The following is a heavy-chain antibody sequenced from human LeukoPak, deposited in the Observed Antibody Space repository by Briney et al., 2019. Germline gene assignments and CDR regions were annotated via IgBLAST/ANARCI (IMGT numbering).Heavy chain of an antibody. D-gene: IGHD1-26*01. J-gene: IGHJ4*02. V-gene: IGHV3-72*01. Sequence: GGSLGISTETPGFTFSDHAMSLVRKGLGEGLKWVGRIRNKANRYTTEYASSVQGRSTVSRDDSKNSLYRQMNTMKTEDTAVYYCTRVVGANDWGQGTLVTVSS. CDR1: GFTFSDHA. CDR3: TRVVGAND. CDR2: IRNKANRYTT.